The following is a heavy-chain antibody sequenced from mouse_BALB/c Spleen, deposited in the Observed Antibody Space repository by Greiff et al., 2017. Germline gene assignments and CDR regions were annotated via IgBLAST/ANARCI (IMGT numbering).Heavy chain of an antibody. CDR2: INPGSSTI. CDR3: ARRGHSAMDY. V-gene: IGHV4-2*02. D-gene: IGHD6-1*01. CDR1: GFDFSRYW. Sequence: EVKLVESGGGLVQPGGSLNLSCAASGFDFSRYWMSWARQAPGKGQEWIGEINPGSSTINYTPSLKDKFIISRDNAKNTLYLQMSKVRSEDTALYYCARRGHSAMDYWGQGTSVTVSS. J-gene: IGHJ4*01.